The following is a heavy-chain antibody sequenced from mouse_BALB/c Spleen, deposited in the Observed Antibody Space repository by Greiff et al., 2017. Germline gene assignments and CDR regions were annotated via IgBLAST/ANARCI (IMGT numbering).Heavy chain of an antibody. V-gene: IGHV5-6*01. CDR2: ISSGGSYT. Sequence: EVQLVESGGDLVKPGGSLKLSCAASGFTFSSYGMSWVRQTPDKRLEWVATISSGGSYTYYPDSVKGRFTISRDNAKNTLYLQMSSLKSEDTAMYYCARHTTVVSYAMDYWGQGTSVTVSS. CDR1: GFTFSSYG. D-gene: IGHD1-1*01. CDR3: ARHTTVVSYAMDY. J-gene: IGHJ4*01.